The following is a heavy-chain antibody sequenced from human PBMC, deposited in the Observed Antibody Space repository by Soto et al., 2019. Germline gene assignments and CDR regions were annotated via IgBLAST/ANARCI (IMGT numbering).Heavy chain of an antibody. Sequence: PGGSLRLSCAASGFTFSTYWMDWVRQAPGEGLVWVSRISGDGSSTYYADSVKGRFTISRDNAKNTLYLQINSLRAEDTAVYYCTRDRPIDYWGQGTLVTVSS. CDR3: TRDRPIDY. CDR2: ISGDGSST. V-gene: IGHV3-74*01. J-gene: IGHJ4*02. CDR1: GFTFSTYW.